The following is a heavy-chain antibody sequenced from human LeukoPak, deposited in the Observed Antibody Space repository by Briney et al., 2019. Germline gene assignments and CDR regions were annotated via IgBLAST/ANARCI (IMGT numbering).Heavy chain of an antibody. CDR2: INSDGSST. CDR3: AKSYLWFGELTHFDY. D-gene: IGHD3-10*01. Sequence: GGTLRLSCAASGFTYSSYWMHWVRQAPGKGLVWVSRINSDGSSTSYADSVKGRFTISRDNSKNTLYLQMNSLRAEDTAVYYCAKSYLWFGELTHFDYWGQGTLVTVSS. J-gene: IGHJ4*02. CDR1: GFTYSSYW. V-gene: IGHV3-74*01.